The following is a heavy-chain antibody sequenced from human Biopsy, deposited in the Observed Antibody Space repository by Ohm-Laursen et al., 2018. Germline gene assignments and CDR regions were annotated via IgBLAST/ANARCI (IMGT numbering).Heavy chain of an antibody. CDR1: GYTFTTYG. CDR2: INTYSGNT. Sequence: SVKVSCNASGYTFTTYGISWVRQAPGQGLEWMGWINTYSGNTNYGKKFHDRVIMTSDTSTSTAYLEHRSLRSDDTAVYYCARDYYPYVDYLKDVPLCDSWGQGTLVTVPS. J-gene: IGHJ4*02. CDR3: ARDYYPYVDYLKDVPLCDS. V-gene: IGHV1-18*01. D-gene: IGHD4-17*01.